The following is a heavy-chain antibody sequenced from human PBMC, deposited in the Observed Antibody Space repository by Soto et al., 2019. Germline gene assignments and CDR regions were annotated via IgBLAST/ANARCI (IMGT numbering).Heavy chain of an antibody. CDR1: GGSISSYY. CDR2: IYYSGST. J-gene: IGHJ4*02. D-gene: IGHD5-12*01. Sequence: PSETLSLTCTVSGGSISSYYWSWIRQPPGKGLEWIGYIYYSGSTNYNPSLKSRVTISVDTSKNQFSLKVSSVTAADTAVYYCAREREMATTYFDYWGQGTLVTVSS. V-gene: IGHV4-59*01. CDR3: AREREMATTYFDY.